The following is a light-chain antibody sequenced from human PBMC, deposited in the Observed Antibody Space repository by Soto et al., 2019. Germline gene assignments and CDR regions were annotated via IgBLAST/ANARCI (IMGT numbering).Light chain of an antibody. CDR1: QSVDSNS. Sequence: EFVLTQSPGALSVSPGETVTLSCRASQSVDSNSLAWYHHKPGLAPRLLIFGASTRATRIPDRFSGSGSGTDITPTISRLEPEDSGVYYWHQYVASPLTFGGGTRVEMK. CDR3: HQYVASPLT. V-gene: IGKV3-20*01. J-gene: IGKJ4*01. CDR2: GAS.